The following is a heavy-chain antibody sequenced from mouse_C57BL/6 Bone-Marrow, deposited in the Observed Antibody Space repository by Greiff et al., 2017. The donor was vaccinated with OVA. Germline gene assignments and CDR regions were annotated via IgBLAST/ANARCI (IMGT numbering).Heavy chain of an antibody. CDR3: GGGDYGSSYGFAH. V-gene: IGHV1-81*01. CDR2: IYPRSGNT. J-gene: IGHJ3*01. Sequence: VQLQQSGAELARPGASVKLSCKASGYTFTSYGISWVKQRTGQGLEWIGEIYPRSGNTYYNEKFKGKATLTADKSSSTAYMELRSLTSEDSAVYFCGGGDYGSSYGFAHWGQGTLVTVSA. D-gene: IGHD1-1*01. CDR1: GYTFTSYG.